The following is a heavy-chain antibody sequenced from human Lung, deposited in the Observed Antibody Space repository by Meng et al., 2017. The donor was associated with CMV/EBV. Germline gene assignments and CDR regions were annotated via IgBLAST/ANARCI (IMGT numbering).Heavy chain of an antibody. V-gene: IGHV7-4-1*02. CDR1: VYTFTSYA. CDR2: INTNTGNP. D-gene: IGHD3-22*01. J-gene: IGHJ4*02. Sequence: GQRVHTGYELKKPGASGKVSCKASVYTFTSYAMNWVRQAPGQGLEWMGWINTNTGNPTYAQGFTGRFVFSLDTSVSTAYLQISSLKAEDTAMYYCARGDYYDSSGLDYWGQGTLVTVSS. CDR3: ARGDYYDSSGLDY.